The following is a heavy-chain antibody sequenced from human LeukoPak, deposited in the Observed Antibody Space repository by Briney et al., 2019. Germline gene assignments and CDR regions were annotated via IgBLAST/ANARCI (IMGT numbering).Heavy chain of an antibody. CDR1: GFTVSSNE. CDR3: AKGSSGWRYYFDY. CDR2: ISGGST. Sequence: QPGGSLRLSCAASGFTVSSNEMSWVRQAPGKGLEWVSSISGGSTYYADSRKGRFTISRDNSKNTLYLQMNSLRAEDTAGYYCAKGSSGWRYYFDYWGQGTLVTVSS. J-gene: IGHJ4*02. D-gene: IGHD6-19*01. V-gene: IGHV3-38-3*01.